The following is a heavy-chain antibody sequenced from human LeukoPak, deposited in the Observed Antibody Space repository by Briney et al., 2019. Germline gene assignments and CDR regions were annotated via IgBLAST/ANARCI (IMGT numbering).Heavy chain of an antibody. CDR1: GFTFGNIW. D-gene: IGHD2-2*01. J-gene: IGHJ4*02. CDR2: KKQDGSEK. Sequence: GGSLSPPFAPPGFTFGNIWLNWVPQPPGKGLEWVATKKQDGSEKYCVDSVKGRFTISRDNAKNSLYLQMNSLRAEDTAVYYCVRGYCSSTSCFHSIFDYWGQGTLVTVSS. CDR3: VRGYCSSTSCFHSIFDY. V-gene: IGHV3-7*04.